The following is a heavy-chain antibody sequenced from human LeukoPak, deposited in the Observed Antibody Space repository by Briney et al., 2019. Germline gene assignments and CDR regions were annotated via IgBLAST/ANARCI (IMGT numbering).Heavy chain of an antibody. V-gene: IGHV1-2*02. D-gene: IGHD3-22*01. CDR3: ARGADYYDSSGSQFDY. J-gene: IGHJ4*02. Sequence: ASVKVSCKASGYTFTEYYMHWVRLAPGQGLEWMGWINPNRGATKYAQKFQGRVTMTRNTSISTAYMELSSLRSEDTAVYYCARGADYYDSSGSQFDYWGRGTLVTVSS. CDR2: INPNRGAT. CDR1: GYTFTEYY.